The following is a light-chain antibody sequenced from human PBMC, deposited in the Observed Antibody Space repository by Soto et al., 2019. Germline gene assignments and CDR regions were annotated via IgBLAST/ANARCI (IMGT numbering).Light chain of an antibody. V-gene: IGKV1-5*03. CDR2: KAS. CDR1: QNIDSA. CDR3: QQYSTSFFT. Sequence: DIQMTQSPATLSASVGDRVTITCRASQNIDSALAWYQKKPGTAPKPLIYKASTLASGVPSRFSGSGSGTQFTLTISSLQPDDDASYYCQQYSTSFFTFGPGTSVDLK. J-gene: IGKJ3*01.